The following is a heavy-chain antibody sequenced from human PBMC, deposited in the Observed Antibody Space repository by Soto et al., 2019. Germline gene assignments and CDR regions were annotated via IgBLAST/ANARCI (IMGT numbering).Heavy chain of an antibody. CDR2: ISSSSSYI. CDR1: GFTFSSYS. J-gene: IGHJ4*02. V-gene: IGHV3-21*01. CDR3: ARGFYGSGSLYDY. Sequence: GGSLRLSCAASGFTFSSYSMNWVRQAPGKGLEWVSSISSSSSYIYYADSVKGRFTISRDNAKNSLYLQMNSLRAEDTAVYYCARGFYGSGSLYDYWGQGTLVTVSS. D-gene: IGHD3-10*01.